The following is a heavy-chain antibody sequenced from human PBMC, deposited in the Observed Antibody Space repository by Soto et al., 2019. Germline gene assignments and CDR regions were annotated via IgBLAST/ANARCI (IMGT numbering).Heavy chain of an antibody. D-gene: IGHD2-15*01. J-gene: IGHJ5*02. Sequence: QVQLVESGGGVVQPGGSLRLSCAASGFTFSNYGMHWVRQAPGKGLEWVAVIWYDGTNKYYADSVKGRFTISRDNSNNTLYLQMNSLRAEDTSVYYCARGRYCSVGSCRWHSWCDPWGQGTLVTVSS. V-gene: IGHV3-33*01. CDR3: ARGRYCSVGSCRWHSWCDP. CDR1: GFTFSNYG. CDR2: IWYDGTNK.